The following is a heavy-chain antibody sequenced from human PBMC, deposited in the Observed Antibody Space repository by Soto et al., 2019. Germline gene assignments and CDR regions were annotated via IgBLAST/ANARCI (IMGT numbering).Heavy chain of an antibody. J-gene: IGHJ4*02. CDR1: GFTFSSYW. D-gene: IGHD3-22*01. Sequence: EVQLVESGGGLVQPGESLTLSCAASGFTFSSYWMHWVRQAPGKGLVWVSRIKSDGSGTYYADSVKGRLTISRDNAKXXXXXXXXXXXXXXXXXXXCARGDGXXYDGNGYLGRHWGQGTLVTVSS. CDR2: IKSDGSGT. CDR3: ARGDGXXYDGNGYLGRH. V-gene: IGHV3-74*01.